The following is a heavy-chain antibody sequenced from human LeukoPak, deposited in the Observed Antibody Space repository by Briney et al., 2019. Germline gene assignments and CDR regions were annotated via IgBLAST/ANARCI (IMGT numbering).Heavy chain of an antibody. J-gene: IGHJ4*02. CDR2: IKSKTDVGTR. CDR1: GFTFSDAW. CDR3: AAGTGRSDFDY. V-gene: IGHV3-15*01. Sequence: PGGSLTLSCAASGFTFSDAWMSWVRQAPGKGLEWGGRIKSKTDVGTRDFAALVKGRFIISRDDSKNTVYLQMASLKTEDTAVYYCAAGTGRSDFDYWGQGTLVTVSS. D-gene: IGHD3/OR15-3a*01.